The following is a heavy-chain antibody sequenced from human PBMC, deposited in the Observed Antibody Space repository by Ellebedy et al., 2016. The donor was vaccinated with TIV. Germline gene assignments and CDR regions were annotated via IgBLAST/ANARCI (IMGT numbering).Heavy chain of an antibody. V-gene: IGHV5-51*01. J-gene: IGHJ4*02. D-gene: IGHD6-25*01. CDR1: GYSFNNSW. CDR2: IYPDDSSI. CDR3: ARRVYSSGWVLHGFDY. Sequence: GESLKISXQGFGYSFNNSWIGWLRQMPGKGLEWMGNIYPDDSSIIYNPSFQGQVTVSADKSITTAYLQWSSLKASDTAMYYCARRVYSSGWVLHGFDYWGQGTLVTVSS.